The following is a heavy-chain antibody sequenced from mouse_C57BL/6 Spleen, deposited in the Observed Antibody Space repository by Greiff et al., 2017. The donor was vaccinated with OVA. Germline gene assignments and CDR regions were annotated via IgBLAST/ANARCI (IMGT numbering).Heavy chain of an antibody. D-gene: IGHD1-1*01. CDR1: GFTFSDYY. V-gene: IGHV5-16*01. CDR2: INYDGSST. J-gene: IGHJ1*03. CDR3: AREDGSSPYWYFDV. Sequence: DVKLVESEGGLVQPGSSMKLSCTASGFTFSDYYMAWVRQVPEKGLEWVANINYDGSSTYYLDSLKSRFIISRDNAKNILYLQMSSLKSEDTATYYCAREDGSSPYWYFDVWGTGTTVTVSS.